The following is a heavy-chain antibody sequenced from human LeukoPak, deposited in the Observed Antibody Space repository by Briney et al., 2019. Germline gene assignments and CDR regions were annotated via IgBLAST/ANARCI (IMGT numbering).Heavy chain of an antibody. D-gene: IGHD1-7*01. Sequence: SETLSLTCSVSGGSISSTGYYWGWIRQPPGKGLEWIGSMYYSGNTYYIPSLNSRVTRSVDTSKNQFSLNLSSVTAADTAVYYCARENYYNASGVTDYWGQGTLVTVSS. CDR2: MYYSGNT. V-gene: IGHV4-39*02. CDR3: ARENYYNASGVTDY. CDR1: GGSISSTGYY. J-gene: IGHJ4*02.